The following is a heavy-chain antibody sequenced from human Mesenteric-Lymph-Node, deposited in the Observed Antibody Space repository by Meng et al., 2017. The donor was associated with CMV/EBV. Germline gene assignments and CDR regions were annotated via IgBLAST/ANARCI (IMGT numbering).Heavy chain of an antibody. CDR3: ARDGDYYDSSGYNPFDY. Sequence: QLQLPESGPGLVKPSETLSLTCPVSGGSISSSSYYWGWIRQPPGKGLEWIGSIYYSGSTYYNPSLKSRVTISVDTSKNQFSLKLSSVTAADTAVYYCARDGDYYDSSGYNPFDYWGQGTLVTVSS. D-gene: IGHD3-22*01. J-gene: IGHJ4*02. CDR1: GGSISSSSYY. CDR2: IYYSGST. V-gene: IGHV4-39*07.